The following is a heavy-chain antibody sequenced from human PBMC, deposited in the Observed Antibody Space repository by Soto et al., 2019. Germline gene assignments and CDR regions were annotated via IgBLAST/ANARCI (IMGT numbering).Heavy chain of an antibody. D-gene: IGHD3-22*01. CDR3: ARHGTYYYDSSGS. Sequence: GESLKISCRGSGFTFTNYWIAWVRQMPGKGLEWMGIIYPGDSETSYSPSFQGQVIISADKSISTAYLQWSSLKASDTAMYYCARHGTYYYDSSGSWGQGTLVTVSS. J-gene: IGHJ4*02. CDR1: GFTFTNYW. CDR2: IYPGDSET. V-gene: IGHV5-51*01.